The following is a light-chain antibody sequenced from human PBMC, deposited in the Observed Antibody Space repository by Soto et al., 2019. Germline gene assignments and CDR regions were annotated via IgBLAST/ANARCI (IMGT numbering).Light chain of an antibody. CDR2: DAS. CDR3: QQRSNWPIT. Sequence: EIVWTHSPATLSFSPGERATLSFGASQSVSSYLAWYQQKPGQAPRLLIYDASNRATGIPARFSGSGSGTDFTLTISSLEPEDFAVYYCQQRSNWPITLGQGTRLEIK. J-gene: IGKJ5*01. V-gene: IGKV3-11*01. CDR1: QSVSSY.